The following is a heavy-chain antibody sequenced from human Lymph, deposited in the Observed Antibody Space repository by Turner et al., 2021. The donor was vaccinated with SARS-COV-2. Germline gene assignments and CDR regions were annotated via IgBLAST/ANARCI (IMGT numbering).Heavy chain of an antibody. J-gene: IGHJ4*02. V-gene: IGHV3-15*01. CDR1: GLICSNAW. CDR3: TTGWFTGTYGEYFDY. D-gene: IGHD1-7*01. CDR2: IKSKSDGGTT. Sequence: EVQLVESGGGWVRPGGSIRFSGAAAGLICSNAWMSWVRQAPGKGREGVGRIKSKSDGGTTDYAAPVKGRFTISRDDSKNTLYLQMNSLKTEDTAVYFCTTGWFTGTYGEYFDYWGQGTLVTVSS.